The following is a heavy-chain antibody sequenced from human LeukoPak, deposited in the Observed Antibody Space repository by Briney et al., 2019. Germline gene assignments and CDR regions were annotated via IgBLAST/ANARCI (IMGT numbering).Heavy chain of an antibody. J-gene: IGHJ3*02. CDR1: GDSISSGNYY. V-gene: IGHV4-61*02. D-gene: IGHD7-27*01. CDR3: ARDRAGDSFDI. CDR2: IYTSGNT. Sequence: NPSETLSLTCTVSGDSISSGNYYWTWIRQPAGKGLEWIGRIYTSGNTNYNPSLKSQVTISMDTSKNQFSLNLSSVTAADTAVYYCARDRAGDSFDIWGQGTMVTVSS.